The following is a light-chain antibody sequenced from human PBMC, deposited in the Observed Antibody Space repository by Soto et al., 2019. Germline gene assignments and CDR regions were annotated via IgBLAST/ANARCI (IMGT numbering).Light chain of an antibody. CDR2: GNT. J-gene: IGLJ3*02. Sequence: QPVLTQPPSMSGAPGQRVTISCTGSSSNIGAGYDVHWYQLLPGTAPKLLIYGNTNRPSGVPDRFSGSKSSTSASLAITGLRAEDEADYYCQSHDSSLNSWVFGGGTKLTVL. CDR3: QSHDSSLNSWV. CDR1: SSNIGAGYD. V-gene: IGLV1-40*01.